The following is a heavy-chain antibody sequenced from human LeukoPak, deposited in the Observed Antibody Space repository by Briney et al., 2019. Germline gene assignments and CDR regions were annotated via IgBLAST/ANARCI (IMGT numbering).Heavy chain of an antibody. D-gene: IGHD3-16*02. CDR3: TAEARYVWGTYRQNNF. J-gene: IGHJ4*02. CDR1: GFTVSNAW. CDR2: IKSKIDGGTA. V-gene: IGHV3-15*01. Sequence: PGGSLRLSCAASGFTVSNAWMTWVRQAPGKGLEWVGRIKSKIDGGTADYAAPVKGRFTISRDDSKSTVYLRMNSLKTEDTAVYYCTAEARYVWGTYRQNNFWGQGTLVTVSS.